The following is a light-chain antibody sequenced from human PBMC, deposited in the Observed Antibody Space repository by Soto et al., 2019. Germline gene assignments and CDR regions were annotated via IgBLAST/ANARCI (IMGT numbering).Light chain of an antibody. CDR2: DVS. CDR3: SSYTGSSTYV. CDR1: SSDVGGYNY. Sequence: QSVLTQPASVSGSPGQSITISCTGTSSDVGGYNYVSWYQQHPGKAPKLMTYDVSNRPSGISNRFSGSKSGNTASLTISGLQAEDEADYYCSSYTGSSTYVFGTGTKVTVL. V-gene: IGLV2-14*01. J-gene: IGLJ1*01.